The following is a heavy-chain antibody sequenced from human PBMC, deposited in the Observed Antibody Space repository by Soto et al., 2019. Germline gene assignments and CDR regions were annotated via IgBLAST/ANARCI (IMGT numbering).Heavy chain of an antibody. V-gene: IGHV1-69*12. J-gene: IGHJ3*02. Sequence: QVQLVQSGAEVKKPGSSVKVSCKASGGTFSSYAISWVRQAHGQGLEWMGGIIPIFGTANYAQKFQGRVTITADESTSTAYMELSSLRSEDTAVYYCARDRLMITFGGVGDGRWFAFDIWGQGTMVTVSS. CDR3: ARDRLMITFGGVGDGRWFAFDI. D-gene: IGHD3-16*01. CDR2: IIPIFGTA. CDR1: GGTFSSYA.